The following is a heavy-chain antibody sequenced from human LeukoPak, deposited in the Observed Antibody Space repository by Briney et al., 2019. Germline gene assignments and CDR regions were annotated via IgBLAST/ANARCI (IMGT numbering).Heavy chain of an antibody. CDR1: GGSFSGYY. V-gene: IGHV4-34*01. CDR3: ASIRITMVRGVIYYYYGMDV. CDR2: INHSGST. D-gene: IGHD3-10*01. J-gene: IGHJ6*02. Sequence: PSETLSLTCAVYGGSFSGYYWSWIRQPPGKGLEWIGEINHSGSTNYNPSLKSRVTISVDTSKNQFSLKLSSVTAADTAVYYCASIRITMVRGVIYYYYGMDVWGQGTTVTASS.